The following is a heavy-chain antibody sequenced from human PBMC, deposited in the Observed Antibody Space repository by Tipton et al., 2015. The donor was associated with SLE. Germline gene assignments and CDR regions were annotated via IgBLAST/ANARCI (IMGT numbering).Heavy chain of an antibody. CDR1: GGSISSYY. CDR2: IYYSGST. V-gene: IGHV4-59*01. CDR3: ATAPYYYGSGGQYFDY. J-gene: IGHJ4*02. Sequence: TLSLTCTVSGGSISSYYWSWIRQPPGKGLEWIGYIYYSGSTNYNPSLKSRVTISVDTSKNQFSLKLSPVTAADTAVYYCATAPYYYGSGGQYFDYWGQGTLVTVSS. D-gene: IGHD3-10*01.